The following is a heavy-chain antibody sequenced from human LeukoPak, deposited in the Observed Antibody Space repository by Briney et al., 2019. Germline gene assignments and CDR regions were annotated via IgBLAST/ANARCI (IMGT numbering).Heavy chain of an antibody. CDR1: GFTFSSYW. CDR2: IKQDGSEK. J-gene: IGHJ4*02. D-gene: IGHD6-19*01. Sequence: GGSLRLSCAASGFTFSSYWMSWVRQAPGKGLEWVANIKQDGSEKCYVDSVKGRFTISRDNAKNSLYLQMNSLRAEDTAVYYCAREKSSGWYRRADFDYWGQGTLVTVSS. V-gene: IGHV3-7*01. CDR3: AREKSSGWYRRADFDY.